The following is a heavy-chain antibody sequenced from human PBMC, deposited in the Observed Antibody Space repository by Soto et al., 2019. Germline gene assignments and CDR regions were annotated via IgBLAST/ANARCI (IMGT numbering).Heavy chain of an antibody. CDR1: GFTFSSYG. CDR2: ISHDGSNK. D-gene: IGHD5-12*01. CDR3: AKDRVRMVAISWFDP. J-gene: IGHJ5*02. Sequence: PGGSLRLSCAASGFTFSSYGMHWVRQAPGKGLEWVAVISHDGSNKYYADSVKGRFTISRDNSKNTMYLQMNSLRAEDTAVYYCAKDRVRMVAISWFDPWGQGTLVTVSS. V-gene: IGHV3-30*18.